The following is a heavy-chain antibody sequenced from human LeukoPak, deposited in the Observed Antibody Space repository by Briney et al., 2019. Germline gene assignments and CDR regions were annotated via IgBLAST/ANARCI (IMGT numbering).Heavy chain of an antibody. V-gene: IGHV4-61*01. CDR1: GGSVSSVSYY. D-gene: IGHD3-10*01. Sequence: PPETLSLTCTVSGGSVSSVSYYWSWIRQPPGKGLEWIGYIYYSGSTNYNPSLKSRVTISVDTSKNQFSLKLSSVTAADTAVYYCARQTYYYGSGSYNYYGMDVWGQGTTVTVSS. J-gene: IGHJ6*02. CDR3: ARQTYYYGSGSYNYYGMDV. CDR2: IYYSGST.